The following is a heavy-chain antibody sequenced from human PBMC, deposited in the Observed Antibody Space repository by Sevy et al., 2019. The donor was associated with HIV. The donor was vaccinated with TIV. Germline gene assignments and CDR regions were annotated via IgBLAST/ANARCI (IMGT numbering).Heavy chain of an antibody. Sequence: GGSLRLSCAASGFTFSSYEMNWVRQAPGKGLEWVSYISSSGSTIYYADSVKGRFTISRDNAKNSLYLQMNSLRAEDTAVYYCARASSSGYYVHHDAFDIWGQGTMVTVSS. J-gene: IGHJ3*02. CDR2: ISSSGSTI. D-gene: IGHD3-22*01. V-gene: IGHV3-48*03. CDR1: GFTFSSYE. CDR3: ARASSSGYYVHHDAFDI.